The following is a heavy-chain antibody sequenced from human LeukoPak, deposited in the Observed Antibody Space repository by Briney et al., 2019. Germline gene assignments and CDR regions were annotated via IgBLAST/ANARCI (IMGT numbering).Heavy chain of an antibody. CDR1: GFTFSSYG. J-gene: IGHJ4*02. D-gene: IGHD3-10*01. CDR3: ARDIWFGESWLEH. Sequence: GGSLRLSCAASGFTFSSYGMHWVRQAPGKGLEWVAVIWYGGSNKYYADSVKGRFTISRDNSKNTLYLQMNSLRAEDTAVYYCARDIWFGESWLEHWGQGTLVTVSS. V-gene: IGHV3-33*08. CDR2: IWYGGSNK.